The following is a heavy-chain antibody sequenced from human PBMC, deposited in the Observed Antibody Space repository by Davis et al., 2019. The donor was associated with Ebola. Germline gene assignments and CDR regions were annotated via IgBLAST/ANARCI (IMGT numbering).Heavy chain of an antibody. CDR1: GFTFSSYA. D-gene: IGHD3-22*01. V-gene: IGHV3-23*01. Sequence: PGGSLRLSCAASGFTFSSYAMRWVRQAPGKGLEWVSAISGSGGSTYYADSVKGRFTISRDNSKNTLYLQMNSLRAEDTAVYYCAKDGRPYYYDSRRALDIWGQGTMVTVSS. CDR3: AKDGRPYYYDSRRALDI. J-gene: IGHJ3*02. CDR2: ISGSGGST.